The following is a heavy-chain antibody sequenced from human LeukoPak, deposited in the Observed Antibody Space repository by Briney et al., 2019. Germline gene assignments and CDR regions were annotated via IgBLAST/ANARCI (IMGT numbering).Heavy chain of an antibody. J-gene: IGHJ6*03. D-gene: IGHD5-12*01. Sequence: SETLSLTCTVSGGSISSSTYYWGWIRQPPGKGLEWIGTSYYTGSTYYNASLKSRVTISIDTSKNQFSLKLSSVTAADTAVYYCARVSSVWMKDYYYYMDVWGKGTTVTVSS. CDR3: ARVSSVWMKDYYYYMDV. CDR1: GGSISSSTYY. V-gene: IGHV4-39*07. CDR2: SYYTGST.